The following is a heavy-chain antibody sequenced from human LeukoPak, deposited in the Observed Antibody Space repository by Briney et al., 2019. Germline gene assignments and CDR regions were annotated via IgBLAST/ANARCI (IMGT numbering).Heavy chain of an antibody. J-gene: IGHJ2*01. CDR2: IYSGGST. CDR1: GFTVSSNY. CDR3: ARQEPRWHPVAGTTFYWYLDL. D-gene: IGHD1-1*01. Sequence: GGSLRLSCAASGFTVSSNYMSWVRQAPGKGLEWVSVIYSGGSTYYADSVKGRFTISRDNSKNTLYLQMNSLGAEDTAVYYCARQEPRWHPVAGTTFYWYLDLWGRGTLVTVPS. V-gene: IGHV3-53*01.